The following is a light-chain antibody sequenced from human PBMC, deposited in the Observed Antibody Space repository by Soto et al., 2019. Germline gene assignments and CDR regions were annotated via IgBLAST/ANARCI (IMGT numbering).Light chain of an antibody. CDR1: INDVGGYNS. J-gene: IGLJ1*01. V-gene: IGLV2-11*01. Sequence: QSVLTQPRSVSGSPGQSVTISCSGTINDVGGYNSVSWFQHHPGSAPKLMVHSVTQRPSGVPDRFSGSKSGNTASLTISGLQAEDEADYYCCSYAGSYTSYVFGTGTKLIVL. CDR3: CSYAGSYTSYV. CDR2: SVT.